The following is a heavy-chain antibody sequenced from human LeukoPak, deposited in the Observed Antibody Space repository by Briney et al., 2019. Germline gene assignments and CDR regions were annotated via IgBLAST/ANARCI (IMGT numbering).Heavy chain of an antibody. J-gene: IGHJ4*02. CDR1: GTSISTHY. Sequence: PSETLSLTCTVSGTSISTHYWSWIRQPPGKGLEWIGYIYYSGTTNYNPSLKSRVTISVDPSKNQFSLKLRSVTAADTAVYYCAREGYASGWNDYWGQGTLVTVSS. CDR3: AREGYASGWNDY. CDR2: IYYSGTT. V-gene: IGHV4-59*11. D-gene: IGHD6-19*01.